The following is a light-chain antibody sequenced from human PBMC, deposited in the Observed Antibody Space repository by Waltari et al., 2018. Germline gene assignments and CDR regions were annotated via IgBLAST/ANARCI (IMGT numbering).Light chain of an antibody. V-gene: IGLV1-51*01. Sequence: QSVLTQPPSVSAAPGQKVTISCSGISSNIGHNNNYVSWYQQFPVTAPKLLIYDNNQRPSGIPDRFSASRSGTSATLGITGLQTGDEADYYCGTWDSSLSAYVFGTGTKVTVL. CDR1: SSNIGHNNNY. J-gene: IGLJ1*01. CDR2: DNN. CDR3: GTWDSSLSAYV.